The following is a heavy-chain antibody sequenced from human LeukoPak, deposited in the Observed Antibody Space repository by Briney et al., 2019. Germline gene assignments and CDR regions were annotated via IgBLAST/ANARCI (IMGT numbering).Heavy chain of an antibody. V-gene: IGHV1-69*05. D-gene: IGHD1-26*01. J-gene: IGHJ4*02. CDR1: GGTFSSYA. CDR2: IIPIFGTA. Sequence: SVKVSCKASGGTFSSYAISWVRQAPGQGLEWMGRIIPIFGTANYAQKFQGRVTITTDESTSTAYMKLSSLRSEDTAVYYCARGRGSPKYYFDYWGQGTLVTVSS. CDR3: ARGRGSPKYYFDY.